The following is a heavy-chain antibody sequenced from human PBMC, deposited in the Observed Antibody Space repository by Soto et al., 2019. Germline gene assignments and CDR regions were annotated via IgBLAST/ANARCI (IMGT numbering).Heavy chain of an antibody. CDR1: GFTFSDFE. CDR2: IPYDGSNQ. V-gene: IGHV3-30-3*01. D-gene: IGHD1-7*01. J-gene: IGHJ4*02. CDR3: ARRTGTAPRFDY. Sequence: QVQLVESGGGVVQPGRSLRLSCSASGFTFSDFEMYWVRQVPGKGLDWVSFIPYDGSNQYYAGSVKGRFTVSRDNSKNTLFLLMNSLRPEDTAVYFCARRTGTAPRFDYWGQGTLVTVSS.